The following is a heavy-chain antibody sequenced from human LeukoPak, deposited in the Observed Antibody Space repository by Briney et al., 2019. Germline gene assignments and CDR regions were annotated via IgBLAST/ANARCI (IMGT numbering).Heavy chain of an antibody. CDR2: IKRDGSEK. CDR3: ARDHSRDGYNF. J-gene: IGHJ4*02. CDR1: GFIFSSYW. V-gene: IGHV3-7*01. Sequence: GGSLRLSCAGTGFIFSSYWMSWVRQAPGKGLEWVANIKRDGSEKYYLDSVKGRFTISRDNAKDSLYLQMNSLRAEDTAVYYCARDHSRDGYNFWGQGTLVTVSS. D-gene: IGHD5-24*01.